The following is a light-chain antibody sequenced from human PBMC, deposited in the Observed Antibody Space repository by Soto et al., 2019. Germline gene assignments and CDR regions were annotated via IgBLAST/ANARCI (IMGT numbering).Light chain of an antibody. CDR2: GAS. CDR3: HHYKDWPPA. Sequence: EIVVTQSPATLSVSPGDRATLSCRASQSVSDKLAWYQQKPGQCPRLLIYGASTRASGIPARLSGSGYGRDFTLTISTLQSEDYGVYYCHHYKDWPPAFGQGTKVEIK. V-gene: IGKV3-15*01. CDR1: QSVSDK. J-gene: IGKJ1*01.